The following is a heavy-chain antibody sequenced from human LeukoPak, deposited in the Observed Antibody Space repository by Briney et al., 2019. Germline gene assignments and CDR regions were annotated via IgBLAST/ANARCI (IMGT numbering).Heavy chain of an antibody. Sequence: GGSLRLSCAASGFTVTGNSMTWVRQAPGKGLEWVSISYSSGSIYYADSVQGRLAISRDSSKNTLSLQMSSLTAEDTAVYYCARGGGGFWSDLYYMDVWGKGTTVTASS. J-gene: IGHJ6*03. CDR2: SYSSGSI. CDR1: GFTVTGNS. CDR3: ARGGGGFWSDLYYMDV. V-gene: IGHV3-66*02. D-gene: IGHD3-3*01.